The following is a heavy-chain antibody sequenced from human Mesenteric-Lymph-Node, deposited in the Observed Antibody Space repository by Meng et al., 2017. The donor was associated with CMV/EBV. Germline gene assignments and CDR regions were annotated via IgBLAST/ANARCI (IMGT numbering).Heavy chain of an antibody. D-gene: IGHD1-26*01. CDR1: GGSISSYY. CDR3: ARDRIVGATRPFDY. V-gene: IGHV4-59*01. J-gene: IGHJ4*02. CDR2: IYYSGST. Sequence: SETLSLTCTVSGGSISSYYWSWIRQPPGKGLEWIGYIYYSGSTNYNPSLKSRVTISVDTSKNQFSLKLSSVTAADTAVYYCARDRIVGATRPFDYWGQGTLVTVSS.